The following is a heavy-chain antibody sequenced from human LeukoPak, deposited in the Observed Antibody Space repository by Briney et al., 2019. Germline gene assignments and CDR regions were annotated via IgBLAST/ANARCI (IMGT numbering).Heavy chain of an antibody. J-gene: IGHJ3*02. V-gene: IGHV3-66*01. D-gene: IGHD1-1*01. CDR3: ARIETVADAFDI. CDR2: IYSGGST. Sequence: PGGSLRLSCAASGFTFSTYWMNWVRQAPGKGLEWVSLIYSGGSTSYADSVRGRFTISRDNSKNTLYLQMNSLRAEDTAVYYCARIETVADAFDIWGQGTLVTVSS. CDR1: GFTFSTYW.